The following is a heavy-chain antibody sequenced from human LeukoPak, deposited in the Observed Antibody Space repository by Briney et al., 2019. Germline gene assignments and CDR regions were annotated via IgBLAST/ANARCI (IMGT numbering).Heavy chain of an antibody. J-gene: IGHJ4*02. CDR1: GFNVSSNY. D-gene: IGHD5-18*01. Sequence: HPGGSLRLSCSASGFNVSSNYMSLVRQAPGKGLEWVSVIYSGGSTYYADSVKGRFTISRDNSKNTLYLQMNSLRAEDTAVYYCARAGIQLWLGVDYWGQGTLVTVSS. V-gene: IGHV3-53*01. CDR3: ARAGIQLWLGVDY. CDR2: IYSGGST.